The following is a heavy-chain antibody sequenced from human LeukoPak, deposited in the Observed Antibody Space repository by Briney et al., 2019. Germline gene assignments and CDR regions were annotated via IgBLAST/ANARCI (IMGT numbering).Heavy chain of an antibody. V-gene: IGHV1-2*02. CDR1: GYTLTELS. D-gene: IGHD4-17*01. CDR3: ARDDDYGVDY. J-gene: IGHJ4*02. CDR2: INPNSGGT. Sequence: ASVKVSCKVSGYTLTELSMHWVRQAPGQGLEWMGWINPNSGGTNYAQKFQGRVTMTRDTSISTAYMELSRLRSDDTAVYYCARDDDYGVDYWGQGTLVTVSS.